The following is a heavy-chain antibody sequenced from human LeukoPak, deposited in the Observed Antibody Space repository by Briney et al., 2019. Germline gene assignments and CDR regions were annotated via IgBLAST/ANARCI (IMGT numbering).Heavy chain of an antibody. CDR1: GFTFNKYS. J-gene: IGHJ4*02. V-gene: IGHV4-34*01. CDR3: ARVSYCSSTSCLDY. Sequence: PGGSLRLSCAASGFTFNKYSMNWVRQPPGKGLEWIGEINHSGSTNYNPSLKSRVTISVDTSKNQFSLKLSSVTAADTAVYYCARVSYCSSTSCLDYWGQGTLVTVSS. CDR2: INHSGST. D-gene: IGHD2-2*01.